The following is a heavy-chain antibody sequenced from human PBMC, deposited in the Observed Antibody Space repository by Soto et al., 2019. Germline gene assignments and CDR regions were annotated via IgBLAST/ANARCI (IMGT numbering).Heavy chain of an antibody. CDR3: ARGGTWILAYYYGMDV. CDR1: GVTLSSYA. CDR2: IIPIFGTA. Sequence: GASVKVSCKASGVTLSSYAISWGRQAPGQGLEWMGGIIPIFGTANYAQKFQGRVTITADESTSTAYMELSSLRSEDTAVYYCARGGTWILAYYYGMDVWGQGTTVTVSS. V-gene: IGHV1-69*13. D-gene: IGHD5-18*01. J-gene: IGHJ6*02.